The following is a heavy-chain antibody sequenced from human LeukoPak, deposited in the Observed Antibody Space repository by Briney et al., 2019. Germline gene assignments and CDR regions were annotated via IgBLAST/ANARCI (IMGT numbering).Heavy chain of an antibody. J-gene: IGHJ4*02. CDR2: ISYDGSNK. CDR3: ARDGDSIEQWLCHFDY. CDR1: GFTFSSYG. D-gene: IGHD6-19*01. V-gene: IGHV3-30*03. Sequence: PGGSLRLSCAASGFTFSSYGMHWVRQAPGKGLEWVAVISYDGSNKYYADSVKGRFTISRDNSKNTLYLQMNSLRAEDTAVYYCARDGDSIEQWLCHFDYWGQGTLVTVSS.